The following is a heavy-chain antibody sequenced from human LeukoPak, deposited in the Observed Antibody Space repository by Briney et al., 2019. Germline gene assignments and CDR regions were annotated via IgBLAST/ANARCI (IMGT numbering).Heavy chain of an antibody. CDR2: IYHSGST. CDR1: GESISGFY. J-gene: IGHJ4*02. Sequence: SETLSLTCTVSGESISGFYWNWIRQPPGKGLEWIGYIYHSGSTYYNPSLKSRVTISVDRSKNQFSLKLSSVTAADTAVYYCARDSEWELHYYFDYWGQGTLVTVSS. V-gene: IGHV4-59*12. CDR3: ARDSEWELHYYFDY. D-gene: IGHD1-26*01.